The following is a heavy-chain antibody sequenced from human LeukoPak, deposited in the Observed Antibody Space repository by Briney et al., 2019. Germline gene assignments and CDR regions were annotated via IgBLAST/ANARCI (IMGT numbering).Heavy chain of an antibody. CDR2: FDPEDGET. D-gene: IGHD3-3*01. Sequence: ASVKVSCKVSGYTLTELSTHWVRQAPGKGPEWMGGFDPEDGETIYAQKFQGRVTMTEDTSTDTAYMELSSLRSEDTAVYYCATYNRLRFLEWFRKDYFDYWGQGALVTVSS. V-gene: IGHV1-24*01. CDR3: ATYNRLRFLEWFRKDYFDY. J-gene: IGHJ4*02. CDR1: GYTLTELS.